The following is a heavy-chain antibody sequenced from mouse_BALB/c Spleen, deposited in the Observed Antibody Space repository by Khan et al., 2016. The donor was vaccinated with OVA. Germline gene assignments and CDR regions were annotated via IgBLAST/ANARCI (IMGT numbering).Heavy chain of an antibody. CDR3: ARDGSRYNYAMDY. D-gene: IGHD2-3*01. J-gene: IGHJ4*01. CDR1: GYSITSDYA. Sequence: EVKLEESGPGLVNPSQSLSLTCTVTGYSITSDYAWNWIRQFPGNKLEWMGYINYSGSTNYNPALKSRISITRDTSTNQFFLQLNSVTTEDTATYYCARDGSRYNYAMDYWGQGTSVTVSS. V-gene: IGHV3-2*02. CDR2: INYSGST.